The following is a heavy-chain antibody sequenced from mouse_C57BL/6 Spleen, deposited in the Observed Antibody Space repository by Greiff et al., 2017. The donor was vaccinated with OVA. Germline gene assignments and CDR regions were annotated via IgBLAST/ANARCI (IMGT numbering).Heavy chain of an antibody. CDR1: GYTFTDYE. CDR2: IDPETGGT. Sequence: VQGVESGAELVRPGASVTLSCKASGYTFTDYEMHWVKQTPVHGLEWIGAIDPETGGTAYNQKFKGKAILTADKSSSTAYMELRSLTSEDSAVYYCTRNDGYYVGAYWGQGTLVTVSA. J-gene: IGHJ3*01. V-gene: IGHV1-15*01. CDR3: TRNDGYYVGAY. D-gene: IGHD2-3*01.